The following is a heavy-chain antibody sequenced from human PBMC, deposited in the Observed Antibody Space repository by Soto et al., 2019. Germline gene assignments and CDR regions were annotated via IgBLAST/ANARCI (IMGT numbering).Heavy chain of an antibody. CDR2: ISSSSSYA. CDR1: GFTFRDYY. CDR3: ARDSSVTPRPLDY. V-gene: IGHV3-11*06. Sequence: GGSLRLSCSASGFTFRDYYMNWIRQAPGKGLEWVSYISSSSSYAIYADSVKGRFTVSRDNAKNSLFLQMNSLRAEDTAIYYCARDSSVTPRPLDYWGQGTLVTVSS. D-gene: IGHD2-8*01. J-gene: IGHJ4*02.